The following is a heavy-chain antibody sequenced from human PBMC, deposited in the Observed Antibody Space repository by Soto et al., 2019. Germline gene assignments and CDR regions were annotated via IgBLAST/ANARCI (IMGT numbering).Heavy chain of an antibody. D-gene: IGHD3-3*01. J-gene: IGHJ6*02. V-gene: IGHV3-48*02. CDR3: ARLYYDYV. CDR1: GFDFSTYS. Sequence: LRLSCTASGFDFSTYSMNWVRQAPGRGLEWIAYVSMDSDTIHYADSVKGRFTISRDDAENSLFLQMNSLRDEDTATYFCARLYYDYVWGQGTTVTVSS. CDR2: VSMDSDTI.